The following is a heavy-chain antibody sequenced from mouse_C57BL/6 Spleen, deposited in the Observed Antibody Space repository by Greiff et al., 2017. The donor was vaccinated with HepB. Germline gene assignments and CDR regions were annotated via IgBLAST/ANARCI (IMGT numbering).Heavy chain of an antibody. CDR3: ARDPRGYAMDY. CDR1: GFTFSSYA. CDR2: ISDGGSYT. V-gene: IGHV5-4*01. J-gene: IGHJ4*01. Sequence: EVKLQESGGGLVKPGGSLKLSCAASGFTFSSYAMSWVRQTPEKRLEWVATISDGGSYTYYPDNVKGRFTISRDNAKNNLYLQMSHLKSEDTAMYYCARDPRGYAMDYWGQGTSVTVSS.